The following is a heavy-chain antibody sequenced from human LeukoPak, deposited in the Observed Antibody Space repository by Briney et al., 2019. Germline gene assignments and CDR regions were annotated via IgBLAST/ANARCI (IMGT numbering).Heavy chain of an antibody. V-gene: IGHV3-9*01. Sequence: QPGRSLRLSCAASGFTFDDYAMHWFRQAPGKGLEWVSGISWNSGSIGYADSVKGRFTISRDNAKNSLYLQMNSLRAEDTALYYCAKGSYYYYYYMDVWGKGTTVTVSS. J-gene: IGHJ6*03. CDR2: ISWNSGSI. D-gene: IGHD1-26*01. CDR3: AKGSYYYYYYMDV. CDR1: GFTFDDYA.